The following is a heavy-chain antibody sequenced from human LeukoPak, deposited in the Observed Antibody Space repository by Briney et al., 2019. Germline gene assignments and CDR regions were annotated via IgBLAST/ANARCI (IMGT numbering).Heavy chain of an antibody. D-gene: IGHD3-10*01. CDR1: GFTFSNAW. Sequence: GGSLRLSCAASGFTFSNAWMSWVRQAPGKGLEWGCRIKSKTDGGTTDYGAPVKGRFTISRDDSNNTLYLQMNSLKTEDTAVYYCTTVRFGENKLDFWGQGTLVTVSS. CDR2: IKSKTDGGTT. V-gene: IGHV3-15*01. CDR3: TTVRFGENKLDF. J-gene: IGHJ4*02.